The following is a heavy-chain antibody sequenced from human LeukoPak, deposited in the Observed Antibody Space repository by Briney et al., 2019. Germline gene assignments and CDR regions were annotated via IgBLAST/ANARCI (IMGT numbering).Heavy chain of an antibody. V-gene: IGHV3-30*18. CDR3: AKKFPGAVTSGPDY. Sequence: GGSLRLSCAASGFTFSSYGMHWVRQAPGKGLEWVAVISYDGSNIYYADSVKGRFTISRDNSKNTPYLQMNSLRPEDTAVYYCAKKFPGAVTSGPDYWGQGTLVTVSS. CDR2: ISYDGSNI. D-gene: IGHD4-17*01. CDR1: GFTFSSYG. J-gene: IGHJ4*02.